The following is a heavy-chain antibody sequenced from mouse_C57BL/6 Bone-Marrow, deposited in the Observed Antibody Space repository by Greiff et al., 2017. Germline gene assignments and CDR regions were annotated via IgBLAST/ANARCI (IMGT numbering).Heavy chain of an antibody. CDR1: GYTFTSYW. CDR2: IYPSDSET. D-gene: IGHD2-4*01. CDR3: ARGDYDYSYAMDY. V-gene: IGHV1-61*01. J-gene: IGHJ4*01. Sequence: VQLQQPGAELVRPGSSVKLSCKASGYTFTSYWMDWVKQRSGQGLEWIGNIYPSDSETHYNQKFKDKATLTVDKSSSTAYMQLSSLTSEDSAVYYCARGDYDYSYAMDYWGQGTSVTVSS.